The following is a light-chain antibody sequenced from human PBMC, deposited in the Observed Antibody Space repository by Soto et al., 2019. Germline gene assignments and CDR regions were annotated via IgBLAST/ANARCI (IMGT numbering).Light chain of an antibody. CDR1: QSVGSQ. J-gene: IGKJ4*02. CDR3: RQYSNWPVS. CDR2: DAS. Sequence: EIVLTQSPATLSVSPGERVTLSCRASQSVGSQLAWYRQKPGHVPRLFIYDASTRAPGIPARISGSGSGTELTLTIGSLQSEDSAVYACRQYSNWPVSFGGGTKVEI. V-gene: IGKV3-15*01.